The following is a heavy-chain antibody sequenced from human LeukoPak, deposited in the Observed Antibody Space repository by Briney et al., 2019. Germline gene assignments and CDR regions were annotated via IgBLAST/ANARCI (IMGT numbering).Heavy chain of an antibody. J-gene: IGHJ4*02. CDR3: ARAGYQLPPGY. CDR2: INHSGST. D-gene: IGHD2-2*01. V-gene: IGHV4-34*01. CDR1: GGSFSGYY. Sequence: SETLSLTCAVYGGSFSGYYWSWIRQPPGKGPEWIGEINHSGSTNYNPSLKSRVTISVDTSKNQFSLKLSSVTAADTAVYYCARAGYQLPPGYWGQGTLVTVS.